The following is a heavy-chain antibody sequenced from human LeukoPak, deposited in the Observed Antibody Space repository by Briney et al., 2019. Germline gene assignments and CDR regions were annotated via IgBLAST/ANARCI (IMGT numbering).Heavy chain of an antibody. CDR3: GRALLGGSDIYTPFSY. J-gene: IGHJ4*02. CDR1: GYTFTSYY. CDR2: INPSGGST. Sequence: ASVKVSCKASGYTFTSYYMHWVRQAPGQGLEWMGIINPSGGSTSYAQKFQGRVTMTRDMSTSTVYMELSSLRSEDTAVYYCGRALLGGSDIYTPFSYWGQGTLVTVSS. D-gene: IGHD3-10*01. V-gene: IGHV1-46*01.